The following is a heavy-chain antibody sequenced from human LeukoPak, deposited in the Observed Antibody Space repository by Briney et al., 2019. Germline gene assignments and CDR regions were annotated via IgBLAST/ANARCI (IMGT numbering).Heavy chain of an antibody. CDR3: ARRGRPTFTVTYFDY. V-gene: IGHV5-51*01. Sequence: GESLKIFCKGSGYSFTSYWIGWVRQMPGKGLEWMGIIYPGDSDPRYSPSFQGQVTISADKSISTAYLQWCSLKASDTAMYYCARRGRPTFTVTYFDYWGQGTLVTVSS. CDR1: GYSFTSYW. J-gene: IGHJ4*02. CDR2: IYPGDSDP. D-gene: IGHD4-17*01.